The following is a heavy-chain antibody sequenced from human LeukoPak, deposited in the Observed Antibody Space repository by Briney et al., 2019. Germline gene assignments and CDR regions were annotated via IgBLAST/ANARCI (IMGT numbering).Heavy chain of an antibody. J-gene: IGHJ4*02. CDR3: ARDPGTAIMGY. CDR1: GYSFTSYA. Sequence: ASVKVSCKASGYSFTSYAIGWIRQAPGQGLEWMGWSSVYNGNTDYAQKLQGRVTMTTDTSTSTAYMELRSLTSDDTAVYYCARDPGTAIMGYWGQGTLVTVSS. CDR2: SSVYNGNT. V-gene: IGHV1-18*04. D-gene: IGHD2-21*02.